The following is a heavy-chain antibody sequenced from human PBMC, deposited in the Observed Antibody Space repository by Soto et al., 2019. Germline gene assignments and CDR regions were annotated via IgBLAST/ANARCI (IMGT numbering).Heavy chain of an antibody. D-gene: IGHD3-3*01. J-gene: IGHJ6*02. Sequence: GGSLRLSCAASGFTFSNAWMNWVRQAPGKGLEWVGRIKSKTDGGTTDYAAPVKGRFTISRDDSKNTLYLQMNSLKTEDTAVYYCTTDLTAPLHYDFWSGLGYYYYYYGMDVWGQGTTVTVSS. CDR1: GFTFSNAW. CDR2: IKSKTDGGTT. V-gene: IGHV3-15*07. CDR3: TTDLTAPLHYDFWSGLGYYYYYYGMDV.